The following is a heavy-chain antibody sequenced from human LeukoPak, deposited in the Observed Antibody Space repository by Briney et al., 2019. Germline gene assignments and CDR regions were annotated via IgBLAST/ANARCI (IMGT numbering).Heavy chain of an antibody. CDR3: ARGGTTKVTPMDF. Sequence: PSETLSLTCTVSGGSISGYYWNWIRQPPGKGPEWVACIGGITNYSPSLKGRVTISVDTSKNQVSLTVTSVTAADTAMYYCARGGTTKVTPMDFWGRGTLVTVSS. CDR2: IGGIT. J-gene: IGHJ4*02. D-gene: IGHD4-17*01. CDR1: GGSISGYY. V-gene: IGHV4-4*08.